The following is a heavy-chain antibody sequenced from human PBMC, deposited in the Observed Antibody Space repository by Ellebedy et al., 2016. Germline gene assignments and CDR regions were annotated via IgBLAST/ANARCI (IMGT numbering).Heavy chain of an antibody. CDR1: GYTFTSYD. D-gene: IGHD4-17*01. CDR3: ARGLRDYSDDVFPTLAY. CDR2: MNPNNGDT. Sequence: ASVKVSCXASGYTFTSYDINWVRQAPGQGLEWMGWMNPNNGDTGYAQKFQGRVTMTRSTSITTAYMELSSLRSEDTAVYYCARGLRDYSDDVFPTLAYWGQGTLVTVSS. V-gene: IGHV1-8*01. J-gene: IGHJ4*02.